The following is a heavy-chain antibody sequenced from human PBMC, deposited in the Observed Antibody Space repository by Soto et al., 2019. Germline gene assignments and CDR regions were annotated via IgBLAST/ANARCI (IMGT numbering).Heavy chain of an antibody. V-gene: IGHV3-23*01. CDR1: GFTFSTYS. Sequence: GGSLRLSCAASGFTFSTYSMNWVRQAPGKGLEWVSAISGSGGSTYYADSVKGRFTISRDNSKNTLYLQMNSLRAEDTAVYYCAKNVWGITIFGGMDVWGQGTTVTVSS. CDR2: ISGSGGST. D-gene: IGHD3-9*01. J-gene: IGHJ6*02. CDR3: AKNVWGITIFGGMDV.